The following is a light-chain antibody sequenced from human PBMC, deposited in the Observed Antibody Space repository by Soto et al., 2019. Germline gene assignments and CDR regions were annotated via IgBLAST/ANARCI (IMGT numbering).Light chain of an antibody. CDR1: QSVSSAH. CDR3: QQYGSSRT. CDR2: GAS. V-gene: IGKV3-20*01. J-gene: IGKJ1*01. Sequence: EIVLTQSPGTLSLSPGERATLSCRASQSVSSAHLAWYQQKPGQAPRLLIYGASSRATGIPDRFSGSGSGTDFTLTISRLEPEDFAGYYCQQYGSSRTFGQGTKVEIK.